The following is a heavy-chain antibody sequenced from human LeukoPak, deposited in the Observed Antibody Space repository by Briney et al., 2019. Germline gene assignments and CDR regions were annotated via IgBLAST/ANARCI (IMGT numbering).Heavy chain of an antibody. CDR1: GYRFSSNA. J-gene: IGHJ3*02. D-gene: IGHD5-24*01. CDR3: ARIRDGYNDAYDI. V-gene: IGHV1-46*01. Sequence: ASVKVSCKASGYRFSSNAMNWVRQAPGQGLEWMGLINPGGDNTNYAQNFQGRVTMTRDTSASTVYMELSSLRSEDTAIYYCARIRDGYNDAYDIWGQGTVVTVPS. CDR2: INPGGDNT.